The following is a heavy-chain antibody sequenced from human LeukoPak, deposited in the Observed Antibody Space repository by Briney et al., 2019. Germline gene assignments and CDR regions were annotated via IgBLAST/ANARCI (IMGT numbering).Heavy chain of an antibody. D-gene: IGHD4-11*01. CDR2: IYYSGST. CDR3: ARHDGYSNYYWFDP. V-gene: IGHV4-39*01. J-gene: IGHJ5*02. CDR1: GGSISSSSYY. Sequence: SETLSLTCTVSGGSISSSSYYWGWIRQPPGKGLEWIGSIYYSGSTYYNPSLKSRGTISVDTSKNDFSLKLSSVTAADTAVYYCARHDGYSNYYWFDPWGQGTLVTVSS.